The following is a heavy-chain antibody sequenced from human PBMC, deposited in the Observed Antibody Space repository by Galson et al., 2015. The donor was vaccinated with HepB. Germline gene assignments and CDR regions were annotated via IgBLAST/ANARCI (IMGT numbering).Heavy chain of an antibody. D-gene: IGHD3-16*01. CDR3: AKVGVMASNIPWDLHS. Sequence: SLRLSCAASGFRFSNYGMTWVRQVPGKGLEWVSSITGDGGRTFIADSVKGRFTISRDNSKNTLYLQISRLRADDTAVYYCAKVGVMASNIPWDLHSWGQGTLVTVSS. V-gene: IGHV3-23*01. J-gene: IGHJ4*02. CDR2: ITGDGGRT. CDR1: GFRFSNYG.